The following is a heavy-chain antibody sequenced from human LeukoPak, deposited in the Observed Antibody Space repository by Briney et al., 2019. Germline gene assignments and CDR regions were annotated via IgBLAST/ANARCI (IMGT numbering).Heavy chain of an antibody. Sequence: GGSLRLSCAASGFPFSSYWMAWVRQAPGKGLEWVATITLDGSDSYYVDSVKGRFTVSRDNAKNSLYLQMNSLRAEDTAVYYCARVGRPTHYFDYWGQGTLVIVSS. CDR2: ITLDGSDS. J-gene: IGHJ4*02. D-gene: IGHD1-26*01. CDR1: GFPFSSYW. CDR3: ARVGRPTHYFDY. V-gene: IGHV3-7*01.